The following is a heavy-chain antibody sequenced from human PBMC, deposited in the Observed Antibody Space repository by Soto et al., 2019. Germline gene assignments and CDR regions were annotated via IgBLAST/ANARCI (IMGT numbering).Heavy chain of an antibody. V-gene: IGHV3-23*01. J-gene: IGHJ4*02. CDR1: GFTFSSYA. D-gene: IGHD3-16*02. Sequence: GGSLRLSCAASGFTFSSYAMSWVRQAPGKGLEWVSAISGSGGSTYYADSVKGWFTISRDNSKNTLYLQMNSLRAEDTAVYYCAKGKTYYDYIWGSYHGEYYFDYWGQGTLVTVSS. CDR3: AKGKTYYDYIWGSYHGEYYFDY. CDR2: ISGSGGST.